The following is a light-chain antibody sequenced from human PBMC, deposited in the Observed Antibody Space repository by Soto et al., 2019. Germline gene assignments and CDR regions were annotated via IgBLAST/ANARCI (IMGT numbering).Light chain of an antibody. CDR2: DVI. V-gene: IGLV2-11*01. CDR3: CSYAGSYTHV. J-gene: IGLJ1*01. CDR1: SSDVGRYNF. Sequence: QSVLTQPRSVSGSPGQSVTISCTGASSDVGRYNFVSWYQQHPDKAPKPMIYDVIKRPSGVPDRFSGSKSGNTASLTIYGLQAEDEADYHCCSYAGSYTHVFGTGTKVTVL.